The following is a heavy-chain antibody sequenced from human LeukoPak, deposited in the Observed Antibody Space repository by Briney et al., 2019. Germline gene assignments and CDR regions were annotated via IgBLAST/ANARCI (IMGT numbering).Heavy chain of an antibody. D-gene: IGHD5-24*01. V-gene: IGHV3-33*03. CDR1: GFTFSSYG. CDR2: IWYDGSNE. CDR3: AKEGRSLQTY. J-gene: IGHJ4*02. Sequence: GGSLRLSCAASGFTFSSYGMHWVRQAPGKGREWVAVIWYDGSNEYYADSVKGRFTISRDNAKNSLYLQMNSLRVEDTAVYYCAKEGRSLQTYWGQGTLVTVSS.